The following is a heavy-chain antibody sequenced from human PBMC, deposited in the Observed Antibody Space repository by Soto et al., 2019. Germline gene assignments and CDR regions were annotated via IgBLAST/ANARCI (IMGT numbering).Heavy chain of an antibody. Sequence: RLSETLSLTCTVSGGSISSGDYYWSWIRQPPGKGLEWIGYIYYGGSTYYNPSLKSRVTISVDTSKNQFSLKLSSVTAADTAVYYCARGAPYYDFWSGSYYFDYWGQGTLVTVSS. V-gene: IGHV4-30-4*01. D-gene: IGHD3-3*01. CDR2: IYYGGST. CDR1: GGSISSGDYY. CDR3: ARGAPYYDFWSGSYYFDY. J-gene: IGHJ4*02.